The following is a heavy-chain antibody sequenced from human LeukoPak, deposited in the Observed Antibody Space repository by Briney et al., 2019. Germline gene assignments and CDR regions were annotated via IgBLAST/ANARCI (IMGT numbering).Heavy chain of an antibody. Sequence: GGSLGLSCAASGFTFSSYAMSWVRQAPGKGLEWVSAISGSGGSTYYADSVKGRFTISRDNSKNTLYLQMNSLRAEDTAVYYCARDYGDYVDAFDIWGQGTMVTVSS. CDR2: ISGSGGST. J-gene: IGHJ3*02. CDR1: GFTFSSYA. V-gene: IGHV3-23*01. D-gene: IGHD4-17*01. CDR3: ARDYGDYVDAFDI.